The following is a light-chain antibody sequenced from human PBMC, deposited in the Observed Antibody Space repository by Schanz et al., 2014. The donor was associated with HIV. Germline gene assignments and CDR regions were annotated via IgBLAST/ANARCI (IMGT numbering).Light chain of an antibody. Sequence: QSVLTQPPSVSGAPGQRVTISCTGTSSNIGAGYDVHWYQLLPGTAPKLLIFDNTHRPSGVPARFSGSKSGSSASLAISGLQAEDEADYFCQSFDSSLNGVVFGGGTKVTVL. CDR2: DNT. V-gene: IGLV1-40*01. CDR1: SSNIGAGYD. CDR3: QSFDSSLNGVV. J-gene: IGLJ3*02.